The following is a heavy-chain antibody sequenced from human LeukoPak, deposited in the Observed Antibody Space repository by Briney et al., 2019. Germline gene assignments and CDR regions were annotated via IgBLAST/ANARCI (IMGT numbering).Heavy chain of an antibody. Sequence: GGSLRLSCAATGFTFNTYAMHWVRQAPGKGLEWVSGNSGSGGSTYYADSVKGRFTISRDNSKNTLYLQMNSLRAEDTAVYYCASRQGEDFWRGYQYYYGMDVWGQGTTVTVSS. J-gene: IGHJ6*02. CDR3: ASRQGEDFWRGYQYYYGMDV. CDR2: NSGSGGST. CDR1: GFTFNTYA. V-gene: IGHV3-23*01. D-gene: IGHD3-3*01.